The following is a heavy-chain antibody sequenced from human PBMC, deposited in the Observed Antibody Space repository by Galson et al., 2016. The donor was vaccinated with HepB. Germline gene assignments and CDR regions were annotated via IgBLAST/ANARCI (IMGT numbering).Heavy chain of an antibody. CDR2: ISGSGTNT. CDR3: AKSLLGVTLVSYYYGMDV. Sequence: RLSCAASGFTFSNYVMNWVRQAPGKGLEWVSAISGSGTNTYYEDSVKGRFTISRDNSKNTLFLQMNSLRAEDTAVYYCAKSLLGVTLVSYYYGMDVWGQGTTVTVSS. V-gene: IGHV3-23*01. J-gene: IGHJ6*02. CDR1: GFTFSNYV. D-gene: IGHD2-21*02.